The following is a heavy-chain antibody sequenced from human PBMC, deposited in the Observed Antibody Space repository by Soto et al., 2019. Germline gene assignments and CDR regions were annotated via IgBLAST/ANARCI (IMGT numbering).Heavy chain of an antibody. V-gene: IGHV4-39*01. CDR2: LDYSGST. Sequence: QLQLQESGPGLVKPSATLSLTCTVSGGSISSSSYYWVWIRHPPGKGLEWIGRLDYSGSTYYNPSLKSRVTISVDTSNNQFSLKLRAVTAADTAVDYCSRHTDHYYDSLIELWGQGTMVTVSS. CDR1: GGSISSSSYY. CDR3: SRHTDHYYDSLIEL. J-gene: IGHJ3*01. D-gene: IGHD3-22*01.